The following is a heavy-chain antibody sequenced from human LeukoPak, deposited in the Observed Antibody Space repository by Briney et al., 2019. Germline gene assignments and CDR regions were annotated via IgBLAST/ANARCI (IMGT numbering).Heavy chain of an antibody. V-gene: IGHV3-23*01. J-gene: IGHJ4*02. CDR3: AKDSSSGTYFDY. CDR1: GLTFSTYD. D-gene: IGHD1-26*01. CDR2: ISGSGGST. Sequence: GGSLRLSGEVSGLTFSTYDMSWVRQAPGKGLEWFSAISGSGGSTYYADSVKGRFTISRDNSKNTLYLQLKSLRAEDTAVYYCAKDSSSGTYFDYWGQGTLVTVSS.